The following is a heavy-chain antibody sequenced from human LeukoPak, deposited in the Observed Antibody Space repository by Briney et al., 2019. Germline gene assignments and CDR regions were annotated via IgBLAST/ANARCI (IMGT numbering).Heavy chain of an antibody. J-gene: IGHJ5*02. V-gene: IGHV3-11*01. Sequence: PGGSLRLSCAASGFTFSDYYMSWIRQAPGKGLEWVSYISSSGSTIYYADSVKGRFTISRDNAKNSLYLQMNSLRAEDTAVYYCAKGSYYYDSSGCYPVWFDPWGQGTLVTVSS. CDR2: ISSSGSTI. D-gene: IGHD3-22*01. CDR3: AKGSYYYDSSGCYPVWFDP. CDR1: GFTFSDYY.